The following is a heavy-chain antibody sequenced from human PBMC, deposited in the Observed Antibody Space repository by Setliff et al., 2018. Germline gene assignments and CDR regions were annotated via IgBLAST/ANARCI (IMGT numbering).Heavy chain of an antibody. Sequence: ASVKVSCKASGYTFTSYDINWVRQATGQGLEWMGWINAGNGNTKYSQKFQGRVTITRDTSASTAYMELRSLRSDDTAVYYCARVTIAVAGYFDFWGQGTLVTVSS. J-gene: IGHJ4*02. CDR2: INAGNGNT. V-gene: IGHV1-3*01. CDR1: GYTFTSYD. D-gene: IGHD6-19*01. CDR3: ARVTIAVAGYFDF.